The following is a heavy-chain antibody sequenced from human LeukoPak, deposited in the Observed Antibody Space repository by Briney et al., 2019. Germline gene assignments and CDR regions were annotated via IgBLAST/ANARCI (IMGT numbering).Heavy chain of an antibody. CDR1: GGSVGSSSYY. CDR2: VYYKGNT. J-gene: IGHJ6*03. CDR3: ARPYYDFWSGSIKGDYYMDV. D-gene: IGHD3-3*01. V-gene: IGHV4-39*07. Sequence: KTSETLSLTCIVSGGSVGSSSYYWGWIRQPPGRGLEWIGSVYYKGNTYYTPSLKSRVTMSVDTSKNQFSLKLSSVTAADTAVYYCARPYYDFWSGSIKGDYYMDVWGKGTTVTVSS.